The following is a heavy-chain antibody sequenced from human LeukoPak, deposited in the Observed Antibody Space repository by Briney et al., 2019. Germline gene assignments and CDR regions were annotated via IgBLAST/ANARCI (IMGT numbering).Heavy chain of an antibody. J-gene: IGHJ5*02. D-gene: IGHD1-7*01. CDR2: INHSGST. Sequence: PSETLSLTCAVYGGSFSGYYWSWIRPPPGKGLEWIGEINHSGSTNYNPSLKSRVTISVDTSKNQFSLKLSSVTAADTAVYYCASRTSTPYRITGTPHHWFDPWGQGTLVTVSS. CDR1: GGSFSGYY. V-gene: IGHV4-34*01. CDR3: ASRTSTPYRITGTPHHWFDP.